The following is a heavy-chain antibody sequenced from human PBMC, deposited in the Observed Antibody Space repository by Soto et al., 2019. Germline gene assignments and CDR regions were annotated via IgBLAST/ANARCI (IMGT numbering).Heavy chain of an antibody. V-gene: IGHV4-61*01. Sequence: SETMSLTCTVSGGSVSSGSYFWSWIRQPPGKGLAWIGEINHSGITSNRPSLGSRVPTSVDTPKNQFSLRLRSVTAADTAIYYCARRFCSDSYCSYFDYWGRGTLVTVAS. CDR1: GGSVSSGSYF. D-gene: IGHD2-15*01. CDR2: INHSGIT. J-gene: IGHJ4*02. CDR3: ARRFCSDSYCSYFDY.